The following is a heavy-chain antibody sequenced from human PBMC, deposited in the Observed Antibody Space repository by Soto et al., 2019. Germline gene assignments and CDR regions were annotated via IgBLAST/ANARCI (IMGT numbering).Heavy chain of an antibody. J-gene: IGHJ6*02. V-gene: IGHV3-30-3*01. CDR3: ARNTSASLAVAGFEGYYYGMDV. D-gene: IGHD6-19*01. Sequence: PGGSLRLSCAASGFTFSSYAMHWVRQAPGRGLERVAVISYDGSNKYYADSVKGRFTISRDNSKNTLYLQMNSLRAEDTAVYYCARNTSASLAVAGFEGYYYGMDVWGQGTTVTVSS. CDR2: ISYDGSNK. CDR1: GFTFSSYA.